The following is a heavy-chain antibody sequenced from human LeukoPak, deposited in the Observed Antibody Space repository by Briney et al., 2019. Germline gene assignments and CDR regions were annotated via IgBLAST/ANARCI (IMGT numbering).Heavy chain of an antibody. CDR3: VRDRDY. V-gene: IGHV5-10-1*01. CDR1: GYRFTNYW. Sequence: GESLKISCKGSGYRFTNYWISWVRQMPGKGLEWMGRIDPSDSYTVYSPSFQGHVTISTDKSISTAYLQWNSLKASDTAMYYCVRDRDYWGQGTLVTVSS. J-gene: IGHJ4*02. CDR2: IDPSDSYT.